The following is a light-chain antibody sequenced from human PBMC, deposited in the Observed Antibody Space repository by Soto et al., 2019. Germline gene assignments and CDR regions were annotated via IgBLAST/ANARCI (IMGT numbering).Light chain of an antibody. Sequence: QSVLTQPPSASGTPGQRVTISCSGSSSNIGSNNVNWYQQLPGTAPKLLIYSNNQRPSGVPYRFSGSKSGTSASLAISGLQAEDEADYYCAAWDDSMNGVVFGGGTKLTVL. V-gene: IGLV1-44*01. J-gene: IGLJ2*01. CDR3: AAWDDSMNGVV. CDR1: SSNIGSNN. CDR2: SNN.